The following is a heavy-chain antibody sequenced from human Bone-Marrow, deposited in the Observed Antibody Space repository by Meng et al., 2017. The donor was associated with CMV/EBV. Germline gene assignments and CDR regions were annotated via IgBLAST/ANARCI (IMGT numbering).Heavy chain of an antibody. V-gene: IGHV3-7*01. CDR1: GFTFSSHW. CDR3: ARATEYSSSPGDY. Sequence: GESLKISCAASGFTFSSHWMTWVRQAPGKGLEWVANINQDGSQKNYVDSVKGRFTISRDNAKNSLYLQMNSLRAEDTAVYYCARATEYSSSPGDYWGQGPLVTLSS. CDR2: INQDGSQK. J-gene: IGHJ4*02. D-gene: IGHD6-6*01.